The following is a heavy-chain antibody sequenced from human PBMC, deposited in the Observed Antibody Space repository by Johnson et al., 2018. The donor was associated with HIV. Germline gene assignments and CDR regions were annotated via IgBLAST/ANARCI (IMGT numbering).Heavy chain of an antibody. J-gene: IGHJ3*02. CDR3: TVRGVLVGATTYDAFDI. CDR2: ITFEGSDK. CDR1: GFTFGSYA. V-gene: IGHV3-30*04. D-gene: IGHD1-26*01. Sequence: QVQLVESGGGVVQPGRSLRLSCAASGFTFGSYAMHWVRQAPGKGLEWVAVITFEGSDKYYADSVKGRFTISRDNSKNTLYLQMNSLKTEDTAVYYCTVRGVLVGATTYDAFDIWGQGTMVTVSS.